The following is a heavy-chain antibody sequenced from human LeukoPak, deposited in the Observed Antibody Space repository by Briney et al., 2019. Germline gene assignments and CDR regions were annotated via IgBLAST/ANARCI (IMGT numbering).Heavy chain of an antibody. CDR3: ARFPHYYDSSGYSF. D-gene: IGHD3-22*01. J-gene: IGHJ4*02. CDR1: VFTFSSYS. V-gene: IGHV3-48*02. CDR2: ISSSSSTI. Sequence: QTGGSLRLSCAASVFTFSSYSMNWVRQAPGKGLEWVSYISSSSSTIYYADSVKGRFTISRDNAKNSLYLQMNSLRDEDTAVYYCARFPHYYDSSGYSFWGQGTLVTVSS.